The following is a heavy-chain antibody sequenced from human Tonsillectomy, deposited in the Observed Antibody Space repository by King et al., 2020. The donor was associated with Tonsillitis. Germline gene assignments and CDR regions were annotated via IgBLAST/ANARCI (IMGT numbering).Heavy chain of an antibody. D-gene: IGHD2-15*01. V-gene: IGHV3-15*01. CDR2: IKSKTDGGTT. CDR3: TTASFPLCDVLDY. Sequence: VQLVESGGGLVKPGGSLRLSCAAAGFTFINAGMSWVRQAPGKGRGWVGRIKSKTDGGTTDYAAPVKGRFTNSREDSKNTLYLQMNSLKTEDTAVYYCTTASFPLCDVLDYWRRGTLVTVST. J-gene: IGHJ4*02. CDR1: GFTFINAG.